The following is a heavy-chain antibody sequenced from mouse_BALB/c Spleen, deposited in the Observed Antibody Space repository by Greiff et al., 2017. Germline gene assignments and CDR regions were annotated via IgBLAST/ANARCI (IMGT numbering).Heavy chain of an antibody. CDR1: GYTFSSYW. J-gene: IGHJ4*01. CDR3: ARGENGKDYAMDY. D-gene: IGHD2-1*01. CDR2: ILPGSGST. V-gene: IGHV1-9*01. Sequence: VKLMESGAELMKPGASVKISCKATGYTFSSYWIEWVKQRPGHGLEWIGEILPGSGSTNYNEKFKGKATFTADTSSNTAYMQLSSLTSEDSAVYYCARGENGKDYAMDYWGQGTSVTVSS.